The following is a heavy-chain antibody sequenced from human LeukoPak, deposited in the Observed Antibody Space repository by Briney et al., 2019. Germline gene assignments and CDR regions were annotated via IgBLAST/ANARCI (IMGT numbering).Heavy chain of an antibody. CDR1: GVNFSSYS. CDR3: ARISVVPTFRSPKYSFDY. Sequence: PGGSLRLSCAASGVNFSSYSMSWVRQAPGEGLEWVSAISSSSSYIYYSDSVKGRFTISRDNPTNSLYLQMNTLRAQDTAVYYCARISVVPTFRSPKYSFDYWGQGTLVTVSS. CDR2: ISSSSSYI. J-gene: IGHJ4*02. D-gene: IGHD2/OR15-2a*01. V-gene: IGHV3-21*01.